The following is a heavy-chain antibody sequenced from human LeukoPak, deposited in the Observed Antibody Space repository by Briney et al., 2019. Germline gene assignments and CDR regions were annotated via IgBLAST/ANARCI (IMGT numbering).Heavy chain of an antibody. CDR3: ARAESSGYYPPGY. V-gene: IGHV3-21*01. CDR2: ISSSSRYI. Sequence: GGSLRLSCAASGFTFSSYSMNWVRQAPGEGLEWVSSISSSSRYIYYADSVKGRFTISRDNAKNSLYLQMNSLRAEDTAVYYCARAESSGYYPPGYWGQGTLVTVSS. J-gene: IGHJ4*02. CDR1: GFTFSSYS. D-gene: IGHD3-22*01.